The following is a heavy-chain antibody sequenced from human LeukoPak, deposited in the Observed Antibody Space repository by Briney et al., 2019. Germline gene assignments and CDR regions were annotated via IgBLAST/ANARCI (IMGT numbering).Heavy chain of an antibody. Sequence: GGSLRLSCAASGFTFDDHTMHWVRQAPGKGLEWVSLISWDGSSRYYADSVKGRSTISRDNSKNSLYLQMNSLRTEDTALYYCARDNEAWYFDLWGRGTPVTVSS. CDR3: ARDNEAWYFDL. CDR1: GFTFDDHT. J-gene: IGHJ2*01. V-gene: IGHV3-43*01. CDR2: ISWDGSSR.